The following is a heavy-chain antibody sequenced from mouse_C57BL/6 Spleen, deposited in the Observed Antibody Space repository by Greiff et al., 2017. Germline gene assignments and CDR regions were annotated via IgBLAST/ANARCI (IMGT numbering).Heavy chain of an antibody. CDR3: ANYDYDLYYYAMDY. CDR2: IDPENGDT. V-gene: IGHV14-4*01. Sequence: VQLQQSGAELVRPGASVKLSCTASGFNIKDDYMHWVKQRPEQGLEWLGWIDPENGDTEYASKFQGKATITADTSSNTAYLQLSSLTYEDSAVYYCANYDYDLYYYAMDYWGQGTSVTVSS. CDR1: GFNIKDDY. D-gene: IGHD2-4*01. J-gene: IGHJ4*01.